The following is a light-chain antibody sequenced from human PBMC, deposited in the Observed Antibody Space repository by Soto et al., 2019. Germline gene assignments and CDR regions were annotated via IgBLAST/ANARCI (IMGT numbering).Light chain of an antibody. CDR2: SAS. CDR1: QGINIY. Sequence: DIQFTQSPSGLSASVGYRVTITCRASQGINIYLAWYQQKPGKVPKLLIYSASTLHSGVPSRFSGSGSGTEFTLTISSLQPEDFATYYCQQLNSYPRTFGQGTKVEIK. J-gene: IGKJ1*01. V-gene: IGKV1-9*01. CDR3: QQLNSYPRT.